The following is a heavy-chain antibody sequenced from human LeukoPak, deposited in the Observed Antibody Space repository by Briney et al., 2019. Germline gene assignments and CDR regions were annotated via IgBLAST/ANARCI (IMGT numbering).Heavy chain of an antibody. V-gene: IGHV3-7*01. Sequence: PGGSLRLSCAASGFTFTTYWMAWVRQAPGKGVEWVANIKEDGSDKKYVDSMKGRFTISRDNAKNSLYLQMNSLRVEDTAVYYCARDAGYGYDRFDYWGQGTQVTVSS. CDR3: ARDAGYGYDRFDY. CDR2: IKEDGSDK. J-gene: IGHJ4*02. D-gene: IGHD5-18*01. CDR1: GFTFTTYW.